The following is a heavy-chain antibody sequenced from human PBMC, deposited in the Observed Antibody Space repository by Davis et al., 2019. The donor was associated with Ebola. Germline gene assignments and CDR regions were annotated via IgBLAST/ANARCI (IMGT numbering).Heavy chain of an antibody. CDR1: GFTFSAYY. V-gene: IGHV4-59*01. CDR3: ARVRRYSSGWYFDY. Sequence: MPAGSLRLSCAASGFTFSAYYMSWIRQPPGKGLEWIGYIYYSGSTNYNPSLKSRVTISVDTSKNQFSLKLSSVTAADTAVYYCARVRRYSSGWYFDYWGQGTLVTVSS. CDR2: IYYSGST. D-gene: IGHD6-19*01. J-gene: IGHJ4*02.